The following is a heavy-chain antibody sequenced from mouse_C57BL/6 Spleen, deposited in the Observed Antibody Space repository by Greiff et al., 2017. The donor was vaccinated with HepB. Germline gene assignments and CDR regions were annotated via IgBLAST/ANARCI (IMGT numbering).Heavy chain of an antibody. Sequence: VQLQQSGPELVKPGASVKISCKASGYSFTGYFMNWVMQSHGKSLEWIGRINPYNGDTFYNQKFKGKATLTVDKSSSTAHMELRSLTSEDSAVYYCARWYYGSSYAMDYWGQGTSVTVSS. J-gene: IGHJ4*01. V-gene: IGHV1-20*01. CDR2: INPYNGDT. CDR1: GYSFTGYF. D-gene: IGHD1-1*01. CDR3: ARWYYGSSYAMDY.